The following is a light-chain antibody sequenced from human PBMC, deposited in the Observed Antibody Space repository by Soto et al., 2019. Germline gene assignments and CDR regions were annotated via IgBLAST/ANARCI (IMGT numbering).Light chain of an antibody. CDR1: NSDVGGYNY. CDR2: EVN. Sequence: QSALTQPPSASGSPGQSVTISCTGTNSDVGGYNYVSWYQQYPGKAPKLIIYEVNERPSGVPDRFSGSKSGNTASLTISGLQAEDEADYYCNSYTGSSTYVFGTGTKLTVL. J-gene: IGLJ1*01. CDR3: NSYTGSSTYV. V-gene: IGLV2-8*01.